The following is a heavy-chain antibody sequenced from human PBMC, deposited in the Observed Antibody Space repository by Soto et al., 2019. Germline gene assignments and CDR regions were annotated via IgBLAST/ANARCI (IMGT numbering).Heavy chain of an antibody. Sequence: SETLSLTCTVSGGSISSSYWTWIRQSPEKGLEWIGYIHYSGATNSNPSLKSRVTMSVDTSKNQFALNLSSVTAADTAVYYRARQVTMVRGVRPIFDYWGHGTLVTVSS. D-gene: IGHD3-10*01. V-gene: IGHV4-59*08. CDR1: GGSISSSY. CDR3: ARQVTMVRGVRPIFDY. CDR2: IHYSGAT. J-gene: IGHJ4*01.